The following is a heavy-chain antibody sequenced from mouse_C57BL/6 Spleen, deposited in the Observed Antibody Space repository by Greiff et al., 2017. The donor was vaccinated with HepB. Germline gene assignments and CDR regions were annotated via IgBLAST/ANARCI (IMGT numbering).Heavy chain of an antibody. CDR1: GYAFSSYW. J-gene: IGHJ2*01. CDR3: ARGDYGKNTYDY. D-gene: IGHD2-1*01. Sequence: VQRVESGAELVKPGASVKISCKASGYAFSSYWMNWVKQRPGKGLEWIGQIYPGDGDTNYNGKFKGKATLTADKSSSTAYMQLSSLTSEDSAVYFCARGDYGKNTYDYWGQGTTLTVSS. V-gene: IGHV1-80*01. CDR2: IYPGDGDT.